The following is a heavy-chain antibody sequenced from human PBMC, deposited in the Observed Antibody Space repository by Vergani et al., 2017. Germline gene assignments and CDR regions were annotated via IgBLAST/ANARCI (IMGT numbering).Heavy chain of an antibody. Sequence: EVDLVESGGGLAQPGGSLRLSCEASGITFWKFGMHWVRQGPGKGLEWVSSISGSGDSTYYADSVKGRFTISRDNSKNTLYLHMTFLRAEDTAIYYCAKDLDRDSSGRFDFWGRGTLVTVSS. V-gene: IGHV3-23*04. CDR2: ISGSGDST. CDR3: AKDLDRDSSGRFDF. D-gene: IGHD6-19*01. CDR1: GITFWKFG. J-gene: IGHJ4*02.